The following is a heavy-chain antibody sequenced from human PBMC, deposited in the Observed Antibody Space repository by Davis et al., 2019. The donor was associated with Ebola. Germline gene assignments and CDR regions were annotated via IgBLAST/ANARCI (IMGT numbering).Heavy chain of an antibody. J-gene: IGHJ4*02. CDR1: GFAFDSYW. CDR3: TRVPRDRYGYEGDY. CDR2: INTDGRRI. V-gene: IGHV3-74*01. D-gene: IGHD5-12*01. Sequence: GESLKISCAASGFAFDSYWMQWVRQPPGKGLEWVSHINTDGRRINYADLVRGRFTISRVNAENTLYLKLNSLRVEDTAVYYCTRVPRDRYGYEGDYWGQGTLVTVSS.